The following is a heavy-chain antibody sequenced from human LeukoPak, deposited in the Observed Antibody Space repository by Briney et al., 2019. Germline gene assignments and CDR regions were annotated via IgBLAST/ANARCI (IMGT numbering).Heavy chain of an antibody. J-gene: IGHJ4*02. CDR2: ISYDGSNK. CDR1: GFTFSSYA. CDR3: ARGRIPGIAVAGTGSDY. V-gene: IGHV3-30-3*01. Sequence: GGSLRLSCAASGFTFSSYAMHWVRQAPGKGLEWVAVISYDGSNKYYADSVKGRFTISRDNSKNTLYLQMNSLRAEDTAVYYCARGRIPGIAVAGTGSDYWGQGTLVTVSS. D-gene: IGHD6-19*01.